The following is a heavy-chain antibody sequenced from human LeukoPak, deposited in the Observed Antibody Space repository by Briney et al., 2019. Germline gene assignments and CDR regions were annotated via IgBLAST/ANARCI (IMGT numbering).Heavy chain of an antibody. D-gene: IGHD3-3*01. V-gene: IGHV1-18*01. Sequence: GASVKVSCKASGGTFSSYAISWVRQAPGQGLEWMGWISAYNGNTNYAQKLQGRVTMTTDTSTSTAYMELRSLRSDDTAVYYCARDFWSGYFDYWGQGTLVTVSS. CDR2: ISAYNGNT. J-gene: IGHJ4*02. CDR1: GGTFSSYA. CDR3: ARDFWSGYFDY.